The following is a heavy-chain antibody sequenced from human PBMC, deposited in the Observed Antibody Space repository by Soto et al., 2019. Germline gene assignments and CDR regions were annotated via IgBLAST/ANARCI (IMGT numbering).Heavy chain of an antibody. J-gene: IGHJ6*02. CDR3: ANLGQELVVPAAISDYYYYYGMDV. Sequence: PGGSLRLSCAASGFTFSSYWMSWVRQAPGKGLEWVANIKQDGSEKYYVDSVKGRFTISRDNSKNSLYLQMNSLRAEDTAVYYCANLGQELVVPAAISDYYYYYGMDVWGQGTTVTVSS. CDR2: IKQDGSEK. CDR1: GFTFSSYW. D-gene: IGHD2-2*02. V-gene: IGHV3-7*01.